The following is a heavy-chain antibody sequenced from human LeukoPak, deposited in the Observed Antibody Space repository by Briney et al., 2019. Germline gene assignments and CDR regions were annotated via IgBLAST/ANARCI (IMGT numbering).Heavy chain of an antibody. J-gene: IGHJ4*02. V-gene: IGHV4-39*01. Sequence: SETLSLTCTVSGGSISSSSYYWGWIRQPPGKGLEWIGSIYYSGSTYYNTSIKSRVTISVDTSKNQFSLKLSSVTAADTAVYYCARQLGYCSSTSCYADKVDYWGQGTLVTVSS. CDR2: IYYSGST. D-gene: IGHD2-2*01. CDR3: ARQLGYCSSTSCYADKVDY. CDR1: GGSISSSSYY.